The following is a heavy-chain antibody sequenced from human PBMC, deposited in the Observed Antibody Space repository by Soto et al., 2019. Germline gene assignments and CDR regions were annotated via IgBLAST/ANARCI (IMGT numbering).Heavy chain of an antibody. D-gene: IGHD6-6*01. CDR3: ARVTGDSSSSEYYFDY. CDR1: GRSISSYY. CDR2: IYYSGST. V-gene: IGHV4-59*01. Sequence: PETLSLTCTLSGRSISSYYWSWIRQPPGKGLEWIGYIYYSGSTNYNPSLKSRVTISVDTSKNQFSLKLSSVTAADTAVYYCARVTGDSSSSEYYFDYWGQGTLVTVSS. J-gene: IGHJ4*02.